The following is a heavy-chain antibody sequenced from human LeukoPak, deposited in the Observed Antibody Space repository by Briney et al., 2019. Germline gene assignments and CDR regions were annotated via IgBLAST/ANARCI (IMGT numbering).Heavy chain of an antibody. CDR1: GGSISSYY. CDR3: ARGGRLEWLSPGNYYYYMDV. J-gene: IGHJ6*03. D-gene: IGHD3-3*01. CDR2: IYTSGST. V-gene: IGHV4-4*07. Sequence: PSETLSLTCTVSGGSISSYYWSWIRQPAGKGLEWIGRIYTSGSTNYNPSLKSRVTMSVDTSKNQFSLKLSSVTAADTAVYYCARGGRLEWLSPGNYYYYMDVWGKGTTVTVSS.